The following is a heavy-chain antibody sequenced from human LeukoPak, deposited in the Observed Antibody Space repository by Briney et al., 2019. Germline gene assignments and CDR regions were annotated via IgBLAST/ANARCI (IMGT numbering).Heavy chain of an antibody. Sequence: SETLSLTCTVSGGSISSYFWSWIRQPPGKGLEWIGEINHSGSTNYNPSLKSRVTISLDTSKNHFSLKLSSVTAADTAVYYCARGGGSIWDWGQGTLVTISS. CDR3: ARGGGSIWD. D-gene: IGHD3-16*01. CDR1: GGSISSYF. CDR2: INHSGST. V-gene: IGHV4-34*01. J-gene: IGHJ4*02.